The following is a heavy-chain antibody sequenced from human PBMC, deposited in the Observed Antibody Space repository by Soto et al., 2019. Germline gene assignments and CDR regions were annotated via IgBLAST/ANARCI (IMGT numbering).Heavy chain of an antibody. Sequence: PGGSLRLSCAASGFTFSSYWMSWVRQAPGKGLEWVANIKQDGSEKYYVDSVKGRFTISRDNAKNSLYLQMSSLRAEDTAVYYCAREGYCSGGSCYNGRFYWGQGTLVTVSS. J-gene: IGHJ4*02. V-gene: IGHV3-7*01. CDR2: IKQDGSEK. CDR1: GFTFSSYW. CDR3: AREGYCSGGSCYNGRFY. D-gene: IGHD2-15*01.